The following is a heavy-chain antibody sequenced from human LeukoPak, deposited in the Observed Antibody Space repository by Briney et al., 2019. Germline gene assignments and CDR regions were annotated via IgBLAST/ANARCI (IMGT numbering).Heavy chain of an antibody. CDR3: AKPGIAVTPGDVAFDI. CDR2: ISGSGAST. J-gene: IGHJ3*02. Sequence: GGSLRLSCLTSGFTFSTNAMSWVRQAPGKGLEWISGISGSGASTYYADSVTGRFTISRDNSRNTLYLQMNSLRGDDTAVYYCAKPGIAVTPGDVAFDIWGQGTMVTVSS. V-gene: IGHV3-23*01. D-gene: IGHD6-19*01. CDR1: GFTFSTNA.